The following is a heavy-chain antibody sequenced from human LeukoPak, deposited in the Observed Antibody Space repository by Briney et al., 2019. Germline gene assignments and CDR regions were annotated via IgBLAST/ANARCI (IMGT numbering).Heavy chain of an antibody. CDR1: GFTVSSNS. CDR2: IYTGGTT. Sequence: GGSLRLSCAASGFTVSSNSMSWVRQAPGKGLVWVSVIYTGGTTYYADSVKGRFTISRDNSENTLYLQMNSLRAEDTAVYYCARDVAAPGGVYFDYWGQGTLVTVSS. D-gene: IGHD3-16*01. J-gene: IGHJ4*02. CDR3: ARDVAAPGGVYFDY. V-gene: IGHV3-66*01.